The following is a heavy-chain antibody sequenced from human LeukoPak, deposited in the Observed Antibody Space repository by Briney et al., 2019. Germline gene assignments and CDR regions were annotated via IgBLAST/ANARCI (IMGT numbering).Heavy chain of an antibody. CDR1: GFTFDNYA. J-gene: IGHJ4*02. D-gene: IGHD6-13*01. CDR2: ISWNSGSM. Sequence: PGGSLRLSCVASGFTFDNYAMHWVRQAPGKGLEWVSGISWNSGSMGYTDSVRGRFTISRDNAKKSLYLQMNSLRPEDTALYYCAKVSRVGIDYTSSWYYFDFWGQGTLVTVSS. CDR3: AKVSRVGIDYTSSWYYFDF. V-gene: IGHV3-9*01.